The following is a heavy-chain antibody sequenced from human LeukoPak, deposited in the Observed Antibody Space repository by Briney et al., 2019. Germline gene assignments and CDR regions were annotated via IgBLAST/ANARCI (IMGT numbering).Heavy chain of an antibody. V-gene: IGHV3-21*01. J-gene: IGHJ4*02. Sequence: PGGSLRLSCAASGFTFSSYNMNWVRQAPGKGLEWVSSISSSSSYIYCADSVKGRFTISRDNAKNSLYLQMNSLRAEDTAVNYCARGMYYYGSGSSFDNWGQGTLVTVSS. CDR1: GFTFSSYN. D-gene: IGHD3-10*01. CDR3: ARGMYYYGSGSSFDN. CDR2: ISSSSSYI.